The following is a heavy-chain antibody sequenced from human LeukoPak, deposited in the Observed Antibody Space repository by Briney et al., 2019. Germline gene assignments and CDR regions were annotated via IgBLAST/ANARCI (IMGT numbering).Heavy chain of an antibody. CDR1: RFTFSSYS. Sequence: GGSLRLSCAASRFTFSSYSMNWVRQAPGKGLEWVSSISSSSSYIYYADSVKGRFTISRDNAKNSLYLQMNSLRAEDTAVYYCARGGEYYDSRFDYWGQGTLVTVSS. J-gene: IGHJ4*02. CDR2: ISSSSSYI. D-gene: IGHD3-22*01. V-gene: IGHV3-21*01. CDR3: ARGGEYYDSRFDY.